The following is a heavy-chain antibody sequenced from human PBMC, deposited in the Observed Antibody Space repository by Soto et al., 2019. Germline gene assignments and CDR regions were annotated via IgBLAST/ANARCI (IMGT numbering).Heavy chain of an antibody. J-gene: IGHJ4*02. V-gene: IGHV4-30-2*01. D-gene: IGHD3-10*01. CDR2: IYHSGST. Sequence: SETLSLTCTVSGGSISSGDYYWGWIRQPPGKGLEWIGYIYHSGSTYYNPSLKSRVTISVDRSKNQFSLKLSSVTAADTAVYYCARGPPFGYWGQGTLVTVSS. CDR3: ARGPPFGY. CDR1: GGSISSGDYY.